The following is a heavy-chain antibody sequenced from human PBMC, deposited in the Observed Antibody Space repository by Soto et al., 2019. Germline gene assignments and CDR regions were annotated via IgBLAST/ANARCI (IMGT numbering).Heavy chain of an antibody. Sequence: GGSLRLSCAASGFTFSNAWMNWVRQAPGKGLEWVGRIKSKTDGWKTDYAAPGKGRFTISRDDLKNKLYLQMNSLKTEDTAVYYCTTDPAQVSGWGQGTLVTVSS. CDR2: IKSKTDGWKT. V-gene: IGHV3-15*07. D-gene: IGHD1-20*01. CDR1: GFTFSNAW. CDR3: TTDPAQVSG. J-gene: IGHJ4*02.